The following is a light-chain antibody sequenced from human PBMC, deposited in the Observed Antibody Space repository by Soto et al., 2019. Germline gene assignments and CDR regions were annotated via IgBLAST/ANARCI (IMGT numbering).Light chain of an antibody. CDR2: GVT. J-gene: IGLJ1*01. V-gene: IGLV2-14*03. CDR1: SRDIGSYDY. Sequence: QSALTQPASVSGSPGQSITISCTGTSRDIGSYDYISWYQQYPDKGPKLMIYGVTNRPSGVSNRFSGSKSGYTASLTISGLQAEDEADYYCCSYTTTTAYVFGTGTKGTVL. CDR3: CSYTTTTAYV.